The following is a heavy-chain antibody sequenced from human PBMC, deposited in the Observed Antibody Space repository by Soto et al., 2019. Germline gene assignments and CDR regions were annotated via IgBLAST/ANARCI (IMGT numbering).Heavy chain of an antibody. V-gene: IGHV1-2*02. D-gene: IGHD6-19*01. J-gene: IGHJ4*02. CDR1: GYTFTGYY. Sequence: GASVKVSCKASGYTFTGYYMHWVLQAPGQGLEWMGWINPNSGGPNYAQKFQGRVTMTRDTSISTAYMELSRLRSDDTAVYYCARSGGSGWYSPYHYWGQGTLVTVSS. CDR2: INPNSGGP. CDR3: ARSGGSGWYSPYHY.